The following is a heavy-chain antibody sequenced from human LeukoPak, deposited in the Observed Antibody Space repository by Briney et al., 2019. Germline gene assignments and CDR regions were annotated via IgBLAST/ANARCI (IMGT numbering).Heavy chain of an antibody. D-gene: IGHD5-18*01. V-gene: IGHV4-34*01. CDR2: INHSGRT. CDR1: GGSFSGYY. J-gene: IGHJ6*03. Sequence: KSSETLSLTCAGYGGSFSGYYWSCIRQTPGKGLEWIGEINHSGRTNYNPSLKSRVTISVDTSKNQFSLKLSSVTAADTAVYYCARGERGYSYGYGSYYYYYMDVWGKGTTVTVSS. CDR3: ARGERGYSYGYGSYYYYYMDV.